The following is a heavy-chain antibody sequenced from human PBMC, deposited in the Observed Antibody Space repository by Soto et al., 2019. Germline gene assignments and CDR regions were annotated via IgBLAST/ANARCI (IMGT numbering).Heavy chain of an antibody. D-gene: IGHD6-6*01. CDR1: GGTFDNYV. V-gene: IGHV1-69*01. Sequence: QVLLVQSGAEAKRPGSSVKVSCKASGGTFDNYVLNWVRQAPGQGLEWVGGIIPSSETTNYAQKFQGRLTLIADANIVYMELSSLRSDDTAIYYCARRLVSSIHFLRFDDWGQGTLVTVSS. CDR2: IIPSSETT. CDR3: ARRLVSSIHFLRFDD. J-gene: IGHJ4*02.